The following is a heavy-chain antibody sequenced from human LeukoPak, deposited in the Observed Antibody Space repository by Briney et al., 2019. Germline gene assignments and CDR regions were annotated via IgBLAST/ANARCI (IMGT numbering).Heavy chain of an antibody. CDR1: GGSFSGYY. J-gene: IGHJ3*02. CDR3: ASPSVPAAMRAFDI. Sequence: PETLSLTCAVYGGSFSGYYWNWIRQPPGKGLEWIGEINHSGSTNYNPSLKSRVTISVDRSKNQFSLKLSSVTAADTAVYYCASPSVPAAMRAFDIWGQGTMVTVSS. V-gene: IGHV4-34*01. CDR2: INHSGST. D-gene: IGHD2-2*01.